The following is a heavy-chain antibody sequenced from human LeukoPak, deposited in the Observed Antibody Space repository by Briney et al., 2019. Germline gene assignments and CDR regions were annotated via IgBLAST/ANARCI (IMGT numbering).Heavy chain of an antibody. J-gene: IGHJ3*02. V-gene: IGHV3-9*01. CDR2: ISWNSGSI. CDR3: ARDRATVTTDDAFDI. D-gene: IGHD4-17*01. CDR1: GFTFDDYA. Sequence: PGGSLRLSCAASGFTFDDYAMHWVRQAPGKGLEWVSGISWNSGSIGYADSVKGRFTISRDNAKNSLYLQMNSLRAEDTAVYYCARDRATVTTDDAFDIWGQGTMVTVSS.